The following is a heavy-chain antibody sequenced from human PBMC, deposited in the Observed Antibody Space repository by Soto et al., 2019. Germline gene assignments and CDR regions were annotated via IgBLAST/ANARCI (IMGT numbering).Heavy chain of an antibody. CDR3: ARGNPITMIVVVAPDFDY. CDR2: ISSSSSTI. Sequence: EVQLVESGGGLVQPGGSLRLSCAASGFTFSSYSMNWVRQAPGKGLEWVSYISSSSSTIYYADSVKGRFTISRDNAKNSLYLQMNSLRDEDTAVHYCARGNPITMIVVVAPDFDYWGQGTLVTVSS. CDR1: GFTFSSYS. D-gene: IGHD3-22*01. V-gene: IGHV3-48*02. J-gene: IGHJ4*02.